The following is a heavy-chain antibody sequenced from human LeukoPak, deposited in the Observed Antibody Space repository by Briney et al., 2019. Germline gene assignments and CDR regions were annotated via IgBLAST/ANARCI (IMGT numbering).Heavy chain of an antibody. J-gene: IGHJ5*02. V-gene: IGHV1-2*06. CDR2: INPNSGGT. CDR1: GYTFTGYY. Sequence: PSVTVSCTASGYTFTGYYMHGVRQAPGQGRKWMGRINPNSGGTNYAQKFQGRVTMTEDTSISTADMEVSRLRSDDTAVYYCARDKYQHSLFDPWGQGTLVTVSS. D-gene: IGHD2-2*01. CDR3: ARDKYQHSLFDP.